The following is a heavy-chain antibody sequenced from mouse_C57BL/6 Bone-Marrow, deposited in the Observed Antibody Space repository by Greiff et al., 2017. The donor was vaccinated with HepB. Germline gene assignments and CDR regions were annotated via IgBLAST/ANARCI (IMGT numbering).Heavy chain of an antibody. J-gene: IGHJ4*01. CDR3: KYYDYAMDY. V-gene: IGHV2-2*01. CDR2: IWSGGST. CDR1: GFSLTSYG. D-gene: IGHD2-3*01. Sequence: VKLMESGPGLVQPSQSLSITCTVSGFSLTSYGVHWVRQSPGKGLEWLGVIWSGGSTDYNAAFISRLSISKDNSKSQVFFKMNSLQADDTAIYSLKYYDYAMDYWGQGTSVTVSS.